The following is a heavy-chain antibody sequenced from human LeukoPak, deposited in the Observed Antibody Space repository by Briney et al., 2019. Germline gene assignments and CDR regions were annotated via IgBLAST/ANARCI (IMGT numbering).Heavy chain of an antibody. CDR3: AGDYYDSSDLDY. V-gene: IGHV3-74*01. J-gene: IGHJ4*02. Sequence: GGSLRLSCAASGFTFSSYWMHWVRQAPGKGLVWVSRINSDGSSTSYADSVKGRFTISRDNAKNTLYLQMNSLRAEDTAVYYCAGDYYDSSDLDYWGQGTLVTVSS. CDR1: GFTFSSYW. CDR2: INSDGSST. D-gene: IGHD3-22*01.